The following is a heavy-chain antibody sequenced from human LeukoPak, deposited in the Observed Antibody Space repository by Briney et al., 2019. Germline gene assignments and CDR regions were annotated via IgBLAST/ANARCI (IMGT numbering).Heavy chain of an antibody. D-gene: IGHD6-13*01. CDR2: IYYSGST. CDR3: ARQRAAAGRRMDV. CDR1: GGSISSYY. Sequence: SETLSLTCTVSGGSISSYYWSWIRQPPGKGLEWIGYIYYSGSTNYNPSLKSRVTISVDTSKNQFSLELSSVTAADTAVYYCARQRAAAGRRMDVWGQGTTVTVSS. V-gene: IGHV4-59*08. J-gene: IGHJ6*02.